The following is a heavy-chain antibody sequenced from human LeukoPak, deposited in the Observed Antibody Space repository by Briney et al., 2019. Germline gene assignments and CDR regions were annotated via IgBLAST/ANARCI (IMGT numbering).Heavy chain of an antibody. J-gene: IGHJ6*02. Sequence: SETLSLTCTVSGGSISSYYWSWIRQPPGKGLEWIGYIYYSGSTNYNPSLKSRVTISVDTSKNQFSLKLSSVTAADTAVYYCARSHSGYAYYYGMDVWGQGTTVTVSS. CDR3: ARSHSGYAYYYGMDV. CDR2: IYYSGST. D-gene: IGHD5-12*01. CDR1: GGSISSYY. V-gene: IGHV4-59*08.